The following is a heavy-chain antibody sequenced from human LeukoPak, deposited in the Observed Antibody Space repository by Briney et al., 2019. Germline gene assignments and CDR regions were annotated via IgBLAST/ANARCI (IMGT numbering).Heavy chain of an antibody. J-gene: IGHJ4*02. V-gene: IGHV4-59*01. Sequence: SETLSLTCTVSGGSISSYYWSWIRQPPGKGLEWIGYIYYSGSTNYNPSLKSRVTISVDTSKNQFSLKLSSVTAADTAVYYCARGKYSSSSSSDYWGRGTLVTVSS. CDR1: GGSISSYY. CDR2: IYYSGST. CDR3: ARGKYSSSSSSDY. D-gene: IGHD6-6*01.